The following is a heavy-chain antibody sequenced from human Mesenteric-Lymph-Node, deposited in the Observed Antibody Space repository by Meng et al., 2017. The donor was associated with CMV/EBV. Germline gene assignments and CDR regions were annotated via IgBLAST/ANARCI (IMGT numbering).Heavy chain of an antibody. CDR1: GFTFNRYY. Sequence: GESLKISCAASGFTFNRYYMSWVRQAPGKGLEWVANIKEDGSQKYYVDSVKGRFTISRDNAKNSLYLQMNSLRAEDTAVYYCAKVETAMVSNFDYWGQGTLVTVSS. CDR3: AKVETAMVSNFDY. D-gene: IGHD5-18*01. CDR2: IKEDGSQK. V-gene: IGHV3-7*01. J-gene: IGHJ4*02.